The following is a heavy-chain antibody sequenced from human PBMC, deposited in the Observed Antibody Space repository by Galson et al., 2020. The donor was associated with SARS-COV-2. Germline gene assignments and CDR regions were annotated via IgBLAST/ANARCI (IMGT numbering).Heavy chain of an antibody. CDR3: ARHTPYHYCDSGSTYNHQAGF. J-gene: IGHJ4*02. Sequence: GESLKISCKASGYTFTSYWIGWVRQRPGEGLEWMGIIYPSDGDTNYSPSFQGQVIISADRSINTAYLQWSSLKASDTAMYYCARHTPYHYCDSGSTYNHQAGFWGEGALLSVSS. CDR1: GYTFTSYW. D-gene: IGHD3-10*01. CDR2: IYPSDGDT. V-gene: IGHV5-51*01.